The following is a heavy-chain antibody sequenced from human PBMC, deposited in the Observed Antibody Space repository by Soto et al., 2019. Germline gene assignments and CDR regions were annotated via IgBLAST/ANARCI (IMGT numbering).Heavy chain of an antibody. CDR3: ASKELGSGSYYSFYYYYYGMDV. CDR1: GSPFTRYG. J-gene: IGHJ6*02. Sequence: GASGEVTCQASGSPFTRYGISWVRQPPGQGLEWMGWISAYNGNTNYAQKLQGRVTMTTDTSTSTAYMELSSLRSEDTAVYYCASKELGSGSYYSFYYYYYGMDVCGQGTTVTVSS. D-gene: IGHD3-10*01. V-gene: IGHV1-18*04. CDR2: ISAYNGNT.